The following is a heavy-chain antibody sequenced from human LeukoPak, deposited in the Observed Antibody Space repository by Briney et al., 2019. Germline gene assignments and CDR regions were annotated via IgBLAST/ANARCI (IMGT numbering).Heavy chain of an antibody. D-gene: IGHD3-3*01. CDR1: GGTFSSYA. CDR3: ARDQTFGVVIPAY. Sequence: SVKVSCKASGGTFSSYAISWVRQAPGQGLEWMGRIIPILGIANYAQKFQGRVTITADKSTSTAYMELRSLRSDDTAVYYCARDQTFGVVIPAYWGQGTLVTVSS. V-gene: IGHV1-69*04. CDR2: IIPILGIA. J-gene: IGHJ4*02.